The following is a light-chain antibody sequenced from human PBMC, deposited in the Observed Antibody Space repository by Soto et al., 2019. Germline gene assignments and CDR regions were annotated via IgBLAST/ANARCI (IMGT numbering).Light chain of an antibody. CDR1: QSITSF. Sequence: DLQMTQSPSSLSASVGDRVTISCRASQSITSFLNWYQQKPGTAPRLLIYRASSVKSGVPPRFSGSGSGRDFTLTISSLRPEDSAVYFCQQSYSSPWTFGQGTKVE. V-gene: IGKV1-39*01. CDR3: QQSYSSPWT. J-gene: IGKJ1*01. CDR2: RAS.